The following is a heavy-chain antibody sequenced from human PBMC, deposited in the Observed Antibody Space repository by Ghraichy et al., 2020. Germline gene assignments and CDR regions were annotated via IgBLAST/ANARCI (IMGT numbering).Heavy chain of an antibody. V-gene: IGHV1-3*01. Sequence: ASVKVSCKASGYTFTSYAMHWVRQAPGQRLEWMGWINAGNGNTKYSQKFQGRVTITRDTSASTAYMELSSLRSEDTAVYYCARGPVGATTDFDYWGQGTLVTVSS. CDR3: ARGPVGATTDFDY. CDR2: INAGNGNT. CDR1: GYTFTSYA. D-gene: IGHD1-26*01. J-gene: IGHJ4*02.